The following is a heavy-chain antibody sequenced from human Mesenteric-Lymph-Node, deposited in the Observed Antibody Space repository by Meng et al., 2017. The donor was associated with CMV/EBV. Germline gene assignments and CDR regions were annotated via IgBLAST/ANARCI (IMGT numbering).Heavy chain of an antibody. CDR3: ARLGARAYSDHLGAYYYYYYGMDV. CDR1: GESFSGHY. D-gene: IGHD4-17*01. J-gene: IGHJ6*02. V-gene: IGHV4-34*01. CDR2: INHSGTT. Sequence: GSLRLSCAVSGESFSGHYWSWIRQSPGKGLEWVGDINHSGTTTYNPSLKSRVTISVDTSANQFSLQVKSVTAADTAVDYGARLGARAYSDHLGAYYYYYYGMDVWGQGTTVTVSS.